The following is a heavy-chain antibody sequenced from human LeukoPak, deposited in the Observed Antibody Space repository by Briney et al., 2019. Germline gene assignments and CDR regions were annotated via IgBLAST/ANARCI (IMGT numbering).Heavy chain of an antibody. V-gene: IGHV4-59*01. CDR2: IYYTGST. Sequence: SETLSLTCTVSSGSINSFYWSWIRQTPGKGLEWIGYIYYTGSTDYNPSLKSQVTISVDTSKNQISLSLGSVTAEDTAIYYCARELYSGSDYWGQGTLVTVSS. D-gene: IGHD5-12*01. CDR1: SGSINSFY. CDR3: ARELYSGSDY. J-gene: IGHJ4*02.